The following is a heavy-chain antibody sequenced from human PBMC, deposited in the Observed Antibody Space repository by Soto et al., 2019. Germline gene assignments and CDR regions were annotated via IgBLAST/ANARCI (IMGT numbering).Heavy chain of an antibody. CDR2: IWYDGSNK. CDR1: GFTFSSYG. D-gene: IGHD4-17*01. CDR3: ARENYGDRRGAEYFQH. J-gene: IGHJ1*01. V-gene: IGHV3-33*01. Sequence: GGSLRLSCAASGFTFSSYGMHWVRQAPGKGLEWVAVIWYDGSNKYYADSVKGRLTISRDNSKNTLYLQMNSLRAEDTAVYYCARENYGDRRGAEYFQHWGQGTLVTVSS.